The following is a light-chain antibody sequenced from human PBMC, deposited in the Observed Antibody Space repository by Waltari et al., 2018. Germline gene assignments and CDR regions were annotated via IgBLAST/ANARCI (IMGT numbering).Light chain of an antibody. V-gene: IGKV3-20*01. CDR3: QQYDTSPQT. J-gene: IGKJ1*01. Sequence: EIVLTQSPGTLSLSPGERATLSCRASQSVSGRYLAWYQQKPGQAPRLLIYDAISRGTGIPDRFSGSGFGTDFTLSINRLEPEDSAVYYCQQYDTSPQTFGQGTKVEI. CDR2: DAI. CDR1: QSVSGRY.